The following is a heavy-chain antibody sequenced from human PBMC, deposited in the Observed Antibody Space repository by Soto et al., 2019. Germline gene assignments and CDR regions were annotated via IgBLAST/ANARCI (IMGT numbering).Heavy chain of an antibody. J-gene: IGHJ6*02. CDR3: ARSASGFGEYYYYYYGMDV. V-gene: IGHV4-59*01. D-gene: IGHD3-10*01. CDR1: GGSISSYY. CDR2: IYYSGST. Sequence: SETLSLTCTVSGGSISSYYWSWIRQPPGKGLEWIGYIYYSGSTNYNPSIKSRVTISVDTSKNQFSLKLSSVTAADTAVYYCARSASGFGEYYYYYYGMDVWGQGTTDTVSS.